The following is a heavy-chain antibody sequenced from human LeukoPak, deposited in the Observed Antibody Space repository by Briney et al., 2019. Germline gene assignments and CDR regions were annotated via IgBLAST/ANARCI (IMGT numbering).Heavy chain of an antibody. CDR3: ARSGSSSWSTLFDY. CDR1: GYVFTSFG. V-gene: IGHV1-18*01. Sequence: ASVKVSCKASGYVFTSFGITWVRQAPGQGLEWMGRISTFNDKTVFAEKFQGRLSMNTDTTTAYMTLRRLRSDDTAVYYCARSGSSSWSTLFDYWGQGNLVTVSS. D-gene: IGHD6-13*01. CDR2: ISTFNDKT. J-gene: IGHJ4*02.